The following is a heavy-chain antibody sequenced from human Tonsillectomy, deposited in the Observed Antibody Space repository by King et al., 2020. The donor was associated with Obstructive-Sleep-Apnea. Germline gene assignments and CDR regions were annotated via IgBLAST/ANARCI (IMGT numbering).Heavy chain of an antibody. V-gene: IGHV3-43*01. J-gene: IGHJ3*02. CDR3: AKGGYCSSARCYVTDAFDI. D-gene: IGHD2-2*01. Sequence: VQLVESGGVVVQPGGSLRLSCAASGFTFDDYTMHWVRQAPGKGLEWVSLISWDSDTTYYGDSVKGRFTISRDNSKNSLYLQMNSLTIEDSALYYCAKGGYCSSARCYVTDAFDIWGQGTMVTVSS. CDR1: GFTFDDYT. CDR2: ISWDSDTT.